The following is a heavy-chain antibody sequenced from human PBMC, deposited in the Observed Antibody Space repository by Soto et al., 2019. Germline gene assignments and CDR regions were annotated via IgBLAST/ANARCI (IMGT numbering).Heavy chain of an antibody. CDR2: IIPIFGTA. CDR3: ARDQDLMAAGPSDY. V-gene: IGHV1-69*13. Sequence: SVKVSCKASGGTFSSYAISWVRQAPGQGLEWMGGIIPIFGTANYAQKFQGRVTITADDSTSTAYMELSSLRSEDTAVYYCARDQDLMAAGPSDYWGQGTLVTVSS. J-gene: IGHJ4*02. CDR1: GGTFSSYA. D-gene: IGHD6-13*01.